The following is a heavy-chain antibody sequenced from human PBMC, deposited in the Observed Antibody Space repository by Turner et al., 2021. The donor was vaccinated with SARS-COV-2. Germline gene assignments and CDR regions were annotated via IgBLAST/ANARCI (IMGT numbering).Heavy chain of an antibody. Sequence: QLQLQESGPGRVKPSETLSLPCTVPGGSISSSSYCWGWIRQPPGKGLEWIGSMYYRGSTYYNPSLKSRVTISVDTSKNQFSLKLSSVTAADTAVYYCARSRLSGVDDYWGQGTLVTVSS. V-gene: IGHV4-39*01. D-gene: IGHD3-3*01. J-gene: IGHJ4*02. CDR3: ARSRLSGVDDY. CDR1: GGSISSSSYC. CDR2: MYYRGST.